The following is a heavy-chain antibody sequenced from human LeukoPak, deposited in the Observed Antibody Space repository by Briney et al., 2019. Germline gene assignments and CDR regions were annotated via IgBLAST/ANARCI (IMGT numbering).Heavy chain of an antibody. CDR2: INHSGST. D-gene: IGHD5-12*01. CDR1: GGSFSGYY. J-gene: IGHJ4*02. CDR3: ARVDGVATQAEGIDY. V-gene: IGHV4-34*01. Sequence: SETLSLTCAVSGGSFSGYYWSWIRQPPGKGLEWIGEINHSGSTNYNPSLKSRVTISVDTSKNQFSLKLSSVTAADTAVYYCARVDGVATQAEGIDYWGQGTLVTVSS.